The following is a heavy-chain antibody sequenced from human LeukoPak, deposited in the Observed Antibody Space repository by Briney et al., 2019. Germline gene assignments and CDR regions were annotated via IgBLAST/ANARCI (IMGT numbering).Heavy chain of an antibody. CDR1: GYTFTGYY. CDR3: ARDTPRGVWGSYRLPDY. D-gene: IGHD3-16*02. V-gene: IGHV1-2*02. Sequence: ASVKVSCKASGYTFTGYYMHWVRQPPGQGLEWMGWINPNSGGTKYAQRFQGRVTMTRDTAISTAYMELSRLRSDDTAVYYCARDTPRGVWGSYRLPDYWGQGTLVTVSS. CDR2: INPNSGGT. J-gene: IGHJ4*02.